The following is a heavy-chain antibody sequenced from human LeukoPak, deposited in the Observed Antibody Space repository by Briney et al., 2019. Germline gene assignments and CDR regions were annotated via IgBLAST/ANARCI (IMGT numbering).Heavy chain of an antibody. Sequence: ASVKVSCKASGYTFTSYGISWVRQAPGQALEWMGWISAYNDNTYYAQRVQGRVTMTTDMYTTTAYMELKGLRYDDTAVYYCARDKGLGGKYYDYFYGMDAWGQGTTVTVSS. D-gene: IGHD1-1*01. V-gene: IGHV1-18*04. CDR2: ISAYNDNT. CDR1: GYTFTSYG. CDR3: ARDKGLGGKYYDYFYGMDA. J-gene: IGHJ6*02.